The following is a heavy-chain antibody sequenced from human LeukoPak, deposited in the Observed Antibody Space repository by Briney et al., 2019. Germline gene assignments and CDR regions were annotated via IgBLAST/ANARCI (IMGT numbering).Heavy chain of an antibody. Sequence: PSETLSLTCTVSGGSISSYYWSWIRQPPGKGLEWIGYIYNRGSTNYNPSLKSRVTTSVDTSKNQLSLKLGSVTAADTAVYYCARDPGLMVRGSRRGYDGNYYYMDVWGKGTTVTISS. J-gene: IGHJ6*03. D-gene: IGHD3-10*01. CDR1: GGSISSYY. CDR2: IYNRGST. CDR3: ARDPGLMVRGSRRGYDGNYYYMDV. V-gene: IGHV4-4*08.